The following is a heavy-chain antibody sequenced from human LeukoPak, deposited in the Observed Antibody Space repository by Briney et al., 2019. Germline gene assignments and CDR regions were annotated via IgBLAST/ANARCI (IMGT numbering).Heavy chain of an antibody. CDR2: IYYIGST. CDR3: ARAYYSGSSTGIDY. J-gene: IGHJ4*02. V-gene: IGHV4-61*08. D-gene: IGHD1-26*01. CDR1: GGSVSSGGYY. Sequence: SDTLSLTCTVSGGSVSSGGYYWNWIRQPPGKGLQWIGYIYYIGSTNYNPSLKSRVTISVDTTKNQFSLNLNSVTAADTAVYYCARAYYSGSSTGIDYWGQGTLVTVSS.